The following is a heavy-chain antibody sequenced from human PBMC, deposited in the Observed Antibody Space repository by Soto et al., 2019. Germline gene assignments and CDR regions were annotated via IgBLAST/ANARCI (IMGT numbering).Heavy chain of an antibody. Sequence: ASVKVSFKASGYTFTGYYMHWLRQAPGQGLEWMGWINPNSGGTNYAQKFQGRVTMTRDTSISTAYMELSRLRSDDTAVYYCAREGGYCSGGSCCLFDPWGQGTLVTVSS. CDR3: AREGGYCSGGSCCLFDP. CDR1: GYTFTGYY. J-gene: IGHJ5*02. D-gene: IGHD2-15*01. CDR2: INPNSGGT. V-gene: IGHV1-2*02.